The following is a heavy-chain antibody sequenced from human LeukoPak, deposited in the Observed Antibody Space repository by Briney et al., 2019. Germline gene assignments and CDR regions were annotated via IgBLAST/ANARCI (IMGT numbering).Heavy chain of an antibody. D-gene: IGHD3-10*01. J-gene: IGHJ4*02. CDR1: GYTLTELS. V-gene: IGHV1-24*01. CDR2: FDPEDGET. CDR3: ATEALDDSDSYFEY. Sequence: GASVKVSCKVSGYTLTELSMHWVRQAPGKGLEWMGRFDPEDGETIYAQTLQGRVTMTGDTSTDTAYMELSSLRSEDTAVYYCATEALDDSDSYFEYWGQGTLVTVSS.